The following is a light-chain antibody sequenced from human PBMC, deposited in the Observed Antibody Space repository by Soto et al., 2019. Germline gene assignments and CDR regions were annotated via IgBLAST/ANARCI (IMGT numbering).Light chain of an antibody. CDR3: CSYAGSSTSV. V-gene: IGLV2-23*02. CDR1: SSDVGSYNL. J-gene: IGLJ3*02. CDR2: EVN. Sequence: QSALTQPASVSGSPGQSITISCTGTSSDVGSYNLVSWYQQPPGKAPKLMIYEVNKRPSGVSNRFSGSKSGNTASLTISGLQAEDEADYYCCSYAGSSTSVFGGGTKLTVL.